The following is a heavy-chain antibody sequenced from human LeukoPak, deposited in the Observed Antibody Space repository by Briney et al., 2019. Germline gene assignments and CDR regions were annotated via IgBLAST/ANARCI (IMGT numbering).Heavy chain of an antibody. CDR2: INNDGSDT. CDR3: ARDPTLWELPSDY. V-gene: IGHV3-74*03. CDR1: GFNLSTFW. Sequence: PGGSLRLSCAASGFNLSTFWRHWVRQAPGKGLVWVSQINNDGSDTKYAASVKRRSTISSANAKNTVFLQMNSLRAEDTAVYYCARDPTLWELPSDYWGQGTLVTVSS. D-gene: IGHD1-26*01. J-gene: IGHJ4*02.